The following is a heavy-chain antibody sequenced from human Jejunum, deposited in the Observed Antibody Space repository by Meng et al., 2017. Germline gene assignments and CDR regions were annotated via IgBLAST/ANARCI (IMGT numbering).Heavy chain of an antibody. V-gene: IGHV5-51*01. J-gene: IGHJ4*02. CDR1: GYSFTNYW. Sequence: GGSLRLSCKGSGYSFTNYWIDWVRQTPGKGLEWMGVIYVADSDTKYSPAFQGQVIISVDKSIDAAYLEWTSLKASDSAMYYCARGQGLDYWGQGTRVTVSS. CDR2: IYVADSDT. CDR3: ARGQGLDY.